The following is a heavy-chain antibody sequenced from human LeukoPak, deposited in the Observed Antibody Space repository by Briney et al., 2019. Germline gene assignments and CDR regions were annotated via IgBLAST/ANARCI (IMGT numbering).Heavy chain of an antibody. CDR3: ARDVGTSGWHTFDY. CDR2: TYYRSKLYN. Sequence: SQTLSVTCDISGGSVSSKNGAWNWIRQSPSRGLEWLGRTYYRSKLYNDYAVSMNGRITIRPDTSKNPFSLQLNSVAPDDTAVYYCARDVGTSGWHTFDYWGQGTLVTVSS. V-gene: IGHV6-1*01. J-gene: IGHJ4*02. CDR1: GGSVSSKNGA. D-gene: IGHD6-19*01.